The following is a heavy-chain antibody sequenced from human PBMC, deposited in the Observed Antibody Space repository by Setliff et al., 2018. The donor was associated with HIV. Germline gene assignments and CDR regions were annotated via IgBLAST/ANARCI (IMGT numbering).Heavy chain of an antibody. V-gene: IGHV4-4*07. CDR3: ARDLLGSSSLVDY. CDR2: IHTSGSS. J-gene: IGHJ4*02. Sequence: SETLSLTCAVYGGSFSGYSWGWIRQPAGKGLEWIGHIHTSGSSSYNPSLKSRVIISLDTSKIQISLKLNSVTAADTAVYYCARDLLGSSSLVDYWGQGTLVTVSS. CDR1: GGSFSGYS. D-gene: IGHD6-6*01.